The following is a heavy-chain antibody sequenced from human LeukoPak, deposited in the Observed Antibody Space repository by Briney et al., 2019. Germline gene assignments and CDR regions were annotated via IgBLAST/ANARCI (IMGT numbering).Heavy chain of an antibody. CDR2: IYPGDSDT. CDR1: GSSFTSYW. V-gene: IGHV5-51*01. Sequence: GASLKISCKGSGSSFTSYWIGWVRQMPGKGLEWMGIIYPGDSDTRYSPSFQGQVTISADKSISTAYLQWSSLKASDTAMYYCARHSGYYGSGSYFFYSQHWGQGTLVTVSS. D-gene: IGHD3-10*01. CDR3: ARHSGYYGSGSYFFYSQH. J-gene: IGHJ1*01.